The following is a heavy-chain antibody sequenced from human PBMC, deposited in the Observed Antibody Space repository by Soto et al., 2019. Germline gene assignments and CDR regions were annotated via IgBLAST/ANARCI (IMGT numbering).Heavy chain of an antibody. CDR3: ARGRLSGGRGRCSGGSCYHLDY. CDR1: GGSFSGYY. Sequence: QVQLQQWGAGLLKPSETLSLTCAVYGGSFSGYYWSWIRQPPGKGLEWIGEINHSGSTNYNPSLKSRLTISVDTSKNQFSLKLSSVTAADTAVYYCARGRLSGGRGRCSGGSCYHLDYWGQGTLVTVSS. V-gene: IGHV4-34*01. D-gene: IGHD2-15*01. J-gene: IGHJ4*02. CDR2: INHSGST.